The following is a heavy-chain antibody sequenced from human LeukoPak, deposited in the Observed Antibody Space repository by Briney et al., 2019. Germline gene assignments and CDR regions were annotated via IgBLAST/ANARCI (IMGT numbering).Heavy chain of an antibody. V-gene: IGHV1-2*02. Sequence: ASVKVSCKASGYTFTGYYMHWVRQAPGQGLEWMGWINPNSGGTNYAQKFQGRVTMTRDMSTSTVYMELSRLRSEDTAVYYCARVTPSGWELPGTAFDIWGQGTMVTVSS. CDR2: INPNSGGT. J-gene: IGHJ3*02. CDR1: GYTFTGYY. D-gene: IGHD1-26*01. CDR3: ARVTPSGWELPGTAFDI.